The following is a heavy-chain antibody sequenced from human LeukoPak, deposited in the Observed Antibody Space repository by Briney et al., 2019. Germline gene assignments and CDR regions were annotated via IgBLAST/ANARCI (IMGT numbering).Heavy chain of an antibody. CDR2: IYYIGST. CDR3: ARAPVVVVAATLWFDP. J-gene: IGHJ5*02. CDR1: GGSMSHYY. V-gene: IGHV4-59*12. D-gene: IGHD2-15*01. Sequence: SETLSLTCTVSGGSMSHYYWSWIRQPPGKGLEWIGYIYYIGSTNYNPSFKSRVTISVDTSKNQFSLKLSSVTAADTAVYYCARAPVVVVAATLWFDPWGQGTLVTVSS.